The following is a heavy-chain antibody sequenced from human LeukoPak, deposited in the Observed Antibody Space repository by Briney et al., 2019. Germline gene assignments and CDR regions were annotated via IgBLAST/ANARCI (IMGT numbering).Heavy chain of an antibody. CDR3: AKGFQIYYSEY. J-gene: IGHJ4*02. V-gene: IGHV3-23*01. D-gene: IGHD3-10*01. CDR1: GFTFSSYA. CDR2: ITDGGGGT. Sequence: GGSLRLSCAASGFTFSSYAMNWVRQAPGKGLEWVSAITDGGGGTYYADSVKGRFTISRDNSKNTLSLQMDSLRGEDTAVYYCAKGFQIYYSEYWGQGSLVTVSS.